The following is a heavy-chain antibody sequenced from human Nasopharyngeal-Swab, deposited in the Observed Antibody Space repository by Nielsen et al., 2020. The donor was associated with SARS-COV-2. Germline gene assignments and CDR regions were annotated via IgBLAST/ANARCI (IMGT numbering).Heavy chain of an antibody. CDR2: IYPDDSDT. CDR3: ARLRGSAFYYYYLDV. Sequence: GESLKISCKGSGYSFTTFWITWVRQMPGKGLEWMGIIYPDDSDTRYSPSFQGQVTFSVDTSTSTAYLQWSSLKASDTAMYYCARLRGSAFYYYYLDVWGKGTTVTVSS. J-gene: IGHJ6*03. V-gene: IGHV5-51*01. D-gene: IGHD2-15*01. CDR1: GYSFTTFW.